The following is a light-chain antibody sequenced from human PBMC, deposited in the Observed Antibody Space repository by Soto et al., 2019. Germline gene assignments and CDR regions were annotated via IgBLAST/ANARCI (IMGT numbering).Light chain of an antibody. Sequence: QSVLTQPGSVSGSPGQSITISCTGTSSDVGGYNYVSWYQQHPGKAPKLMIYDVSNRPSGVSNRFSGSKSGNTASLTISGLQAEDEADYYCSSYTSSSTLPVFGTGTKSPS. CDR3: SSYTSSSTLPV. CDR1: SSDVGGYNY. V-gene: IGLV2-14*01. J-gene: IGLJ1*01. CDR2: DVS.